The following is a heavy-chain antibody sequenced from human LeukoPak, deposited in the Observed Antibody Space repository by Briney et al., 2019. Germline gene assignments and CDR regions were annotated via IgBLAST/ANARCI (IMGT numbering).Heavy chain of an antibody. CDR1: GFTFTSYS. J-gene: IGHJ4*02. CDR3: ASAIEYEEDYFDHLLM. Sequence: GGSLRLSCAASGFTFTSYSMNWVCQAPGKGLEWVSSISTSGRYIYYAASLEGRFTISRDNARNSPYLKMNSLRAEDTAVYYCASAIEYEEDYFDHLLMWGQGTLVTVSS. D-gene: IGHD3-9*01. CDR2: ISTSGRYI. V-gene: IGHV3-21*01.